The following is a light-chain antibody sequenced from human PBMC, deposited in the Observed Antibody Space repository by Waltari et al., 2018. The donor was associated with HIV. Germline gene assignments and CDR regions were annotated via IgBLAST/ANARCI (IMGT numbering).Light chain of an antibody. CDR1: SSDVGSYDS. V-gene: IGLV2-23*02. CDR3: CSYAGSSTHV. CDR2: EVS. J-gene: IGLJ1*01. Sequence: QSALTQPASVSGSPGQSITISCNGTSSDVGSYDSVSWYQKHPDKAPKLMFYEVSRRPSGVYNRXSGSKSGNTASLTISGLQAEDEAGYYCCSYAGSSTHVFGGGTKVTVL.